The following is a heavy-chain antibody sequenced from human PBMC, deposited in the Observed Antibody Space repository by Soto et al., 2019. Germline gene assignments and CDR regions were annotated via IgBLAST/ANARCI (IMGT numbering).Heavy chain of an antibody. CDR1: GGTFSSYT. CDR2: IIPILGIA. V-gene: IGHV1-69*02. J-gene: IGHJ4*02. D-gene: IGHD2-15*01. Sequence: QVQLVQSGAEVKKPGSSVKVSCKASGGTFSSYTISWVRQAPEQGLEWMGRIIPILGIANYAQKFQGRVTITADKSTSTAYMELSSLRSEDTAVYYCARASGGSTNRAFDYWGQGTLVTVSS. CDR3: ARASGGSTNRAFDY.